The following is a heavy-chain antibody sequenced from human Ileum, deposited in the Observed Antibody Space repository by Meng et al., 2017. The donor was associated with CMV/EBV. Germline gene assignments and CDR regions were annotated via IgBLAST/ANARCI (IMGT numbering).Heavy chain of an antibody. CDR2: INQYGST. Sequence: QLKITQWGEGLWQPSDTLSSPCSLGGPFSPYTWSGIRQAPGKGLEWIGEINQYGSTNFNPSVKSRVTISRDTSKNQFSLRLNSVTAADAAVYYCVTADHHAIKYWGQGTLVTVSS. CDR3: VTADHHAIKY. CDR1: GPFSPYT. D-gene: IGHD5-12*01. J-gene: IGHJ4*02. V-gene: IGHV4-34*01.